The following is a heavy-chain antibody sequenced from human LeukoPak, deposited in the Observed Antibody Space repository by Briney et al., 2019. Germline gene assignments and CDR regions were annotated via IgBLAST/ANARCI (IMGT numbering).Heavy chain of an antibody. CDR1: GGSISSGSYY. CDR3: ARGRYNWNY. J-gene: IGHJ4*02. Sequence: SETLSLTCTVSGGSISSGSYYWSWIRQPPGRGLEWIGYIYYSGSTNYNPSLNSRVTISVDTSKNQFSLKLRSVTAADTAVYYCARGRYNWNYWGQGILVTVSS. D-gene: IGHD1-20*01. V-gene: IGHV4-61*01. CDR2: IYYSGST.